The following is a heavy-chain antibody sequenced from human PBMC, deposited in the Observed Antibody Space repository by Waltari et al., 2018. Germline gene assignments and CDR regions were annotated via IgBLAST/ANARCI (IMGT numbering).Heavy chain of an antibody. CDR2: IYHSGST. J-gene: IGHJ4*02. CDR3: ARGGWHYFDY. D-gene: IGHD3-22*01. Sequence: QVQLQESGPGLVKPSATLSLTCTVSGGSISSYYWSWIRQPPGKGLEWIGYIYHSGSTNYNPSLKSRVTISVDTSKNQFPLKLSSVTAADTAVYYCARGGWHYFDYWGQGTLVTVSS. CDR1: GGSISSYY. V-gene: IGHV4-59*01.